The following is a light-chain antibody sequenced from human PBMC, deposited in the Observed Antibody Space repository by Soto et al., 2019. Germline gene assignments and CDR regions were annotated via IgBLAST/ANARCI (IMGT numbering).Light chain of an antibody. CDR3: QSYDSSLSGSNWV. Sequence: QSVLTQPPSVSGAPGQRFTISCTGSSYNIGAGYDVHWYQHLPGAAPKLLIHGHSNRPSGVPDRFSGSKSGTSASLAITGLQVEDEADYYCQSYDSSLSGSNWVFGGGTKLTVL. CDR1: SYNIGAGYD. V-gene: IGLV1-40*01. J-gene: IGLJ3*02. CDR2: GHS.